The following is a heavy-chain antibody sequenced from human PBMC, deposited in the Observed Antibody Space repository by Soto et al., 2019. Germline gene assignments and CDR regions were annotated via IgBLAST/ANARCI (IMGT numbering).Heavy chain of an antibody. Sequence: QVQLVESGGGVVQPGRSLRLSCAASGFTFSSNGMHWVRQAPGKGLEWLAVIWFDGSDMYYADSVKGRFTISRDNSKNKLYLQMNSLRAEDTAVFYCAREYCGCDNCSPGLQEWGQGTLVTVSS. CDR2: IWFDGSDM. CDR1: GFTFSSNG. D-gene: IGHD2-21*02. V-gene: IGHV3-33*01. J-gene: IGHJ1*01. CDR3: AREYCGCDNCSPGLQE.